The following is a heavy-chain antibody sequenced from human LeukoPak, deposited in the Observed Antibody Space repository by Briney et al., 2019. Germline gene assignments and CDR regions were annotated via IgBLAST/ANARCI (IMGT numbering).Heavy chain of an antibody. D-gene: IGHD4-17*01. CDR3: ASYDYGDYQNNNWFDP. CDR1: GGTFSSYA. Sequence: GASVKVSCKASGGTFSSYAISWVRQAPGQGLEWMGRIILIFGIANYAQKFQGRVTITADKSTSTAYMELSSLRSEDTAVYYCASYDYGDYQNNNWFDPWGQGTLVTVSS. V-gene: IGHV1-69*04. J-gene: IGHJ5*02. CDR2: IILIFGIA.